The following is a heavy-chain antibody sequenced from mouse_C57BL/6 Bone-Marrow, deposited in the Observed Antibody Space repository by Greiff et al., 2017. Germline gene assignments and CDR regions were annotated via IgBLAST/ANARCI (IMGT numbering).Heavy chain of an antibody. V-gene: IGHV1-19*01. CDR3: ARSGYGRYAMDY. Sequence: EVQLQQSGPVLVKPGASVKMSCKASGYTFTDYYMNWVKQSHGKSLEWIGVINPYNGGTSYNQKFKGKATLTVDKSSSTAYMELNSLTSEDSAVXYCARSGYGRYAMDYWGQGTSVIVSS. D-gene: IGHD1-1*01. CDR2: INPYNGGT. J-gene: IGHJ4*01. CDR1: GYTFTDYY.